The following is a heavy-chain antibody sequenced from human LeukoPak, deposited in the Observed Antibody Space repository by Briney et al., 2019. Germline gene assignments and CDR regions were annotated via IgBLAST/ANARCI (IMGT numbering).Heavy chain of an antibody. J-gene: IGHJ4*02. CDR3: AKVAYYYDSSGSDY. Sequence: GGSLRLSCAASGFTFSSYAMSWVRQAPGKGLEWVSAISGSGGSTYYADSAKGRFTISRDNSKNTLYLQMNSLRAEDTAVYYCAKVAYYYDSSGSDYWGQGTLVTVSS. CDR2: ISGSGGST. CDR1: GFTFSSYA. V-gene: IGHV3-23*01. D-gene: IGHD3-22*01.